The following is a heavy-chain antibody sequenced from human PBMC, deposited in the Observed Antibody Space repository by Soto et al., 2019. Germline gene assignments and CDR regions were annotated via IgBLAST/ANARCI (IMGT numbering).Heavy chain of an antibody. D-gene: IGHD2-15*01. CDR2: MNPNSGNT. Sequence: QVQLVQSGAEVKKPGASVKVSCKASGYTFTSYDINWVRQATGQGLEWMGWMNPNSGNTGYAQKFQGRVTMTRNTSISTAYMELSSLRSEDTAVYYCARVPPDCSGGSCYLFDYWGQGTLVTVSS. CDR1: GYTFTSYD. V-gene: IGHV1-8*01. CDR3: ARVPPDCSGGSCYLFDY. J-gene: IGHJ4*02.